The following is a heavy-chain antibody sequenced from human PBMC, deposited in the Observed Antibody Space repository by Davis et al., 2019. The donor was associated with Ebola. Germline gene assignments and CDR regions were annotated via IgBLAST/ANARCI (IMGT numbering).Heavy chain of an antibody. CDR1: GYRFTKDY. CDR3: ARGIGDGIWKQFWGRFDP. V-gene: IGHV1-46*01. J-gene: IGHJ5*02. D-gene: IGHD3-16*01. Sequence: ASVKVSCKASGYRFTKDYIHWVRQAPGQGLEWMGMINPNYDTTSYAQKFQGRVTLTSDTYKNIVYMELNSLRPEDTAVYYCARGIGDGIWKQFWGRFDPWGQGTLVTVSS. CDR2: INPNYDTT.